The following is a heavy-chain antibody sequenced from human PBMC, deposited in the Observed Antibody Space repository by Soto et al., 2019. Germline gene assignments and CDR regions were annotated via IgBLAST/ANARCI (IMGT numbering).Heavy chain of an antibody. D-gene: IGHD6-13*01. V-gene: IGHV3-30*18. CDR2: ISYDGSNK. CDR3: AKGEQQLYY. J-gene: IGHJ4*02. CDR1: GFTFSSYG. Sequence: QVQLVESGGGVVQPGRSLRLSCAASGFTFSSYGMHWVRQAPGKGLEWVAAISYDGSNKYYADSVKGRFTISRDNSKNTLYLQMNSLRAEDTAVYYCAKGEQQLYYWGQGPLVTVSS.